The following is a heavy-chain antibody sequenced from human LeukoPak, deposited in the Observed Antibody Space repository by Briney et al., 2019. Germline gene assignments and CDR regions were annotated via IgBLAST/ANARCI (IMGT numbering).Heavy chain of an antibody. CDR1: GVTVNNNY. J-gene: IGHJ4*02. D-gene: IGHD3-22*01. CDR3: ARIDCLVYYPTFGY. CDR2: IYSGGTT. V-gene: IGHV3-53*01. Sequence: GGSLRLSCAASGVTVNNNYMSWVRQAPGKGLEWISDIYSGGTTYYAHSVKGRFTISRDNSKNTLYLQMNSLRAEDTAVYYCARIDCLVYYPTFGYWGQGTLVSV.